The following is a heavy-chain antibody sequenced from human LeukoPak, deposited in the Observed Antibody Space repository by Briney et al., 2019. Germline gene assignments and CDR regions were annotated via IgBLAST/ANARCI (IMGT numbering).Heavy chain of an antibody. V-gene: IGHV3-9*01. Sequence: GRSLRLSCAASGFTFDDYAMHWVRQAPGKGLEWASGISWNSGSIGYADSVKGRFTISRDNSKNTLYLHIKSLRAEDTAVYYCAKDNPLDYWGQGTLVIVSS. CDR3: AKDNPLDY. CDR1: GFTFDDYA. J-gene: IGHJ4*02. CDR2: ISWNSGSI.